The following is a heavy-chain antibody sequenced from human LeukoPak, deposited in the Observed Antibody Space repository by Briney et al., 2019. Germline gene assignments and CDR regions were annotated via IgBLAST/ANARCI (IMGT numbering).Heavy chain of an antibody. Sequence: PGKSLRLSCAASGFTFSNYAMHWVRQAPGKGLEWVAVVSSDGSNKYYADSVKGRFTISRDTSKNTLYLQMNSLRVEDTAVYYCARTEYCTRGSCYGLAFDVWGQGTMVTVSS. CDR3: ARTEYCTRGSCYGLAFDV. J-gene: IGHJ3*01. D-gene: IGHD2-15*01. CDR1: GFTFSNYA. CDR2: VSSDGSNK. V-gene: IGHV3-30-3*01.